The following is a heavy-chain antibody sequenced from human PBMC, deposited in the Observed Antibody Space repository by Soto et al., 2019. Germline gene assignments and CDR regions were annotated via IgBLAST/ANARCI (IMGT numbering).Heavy chain of an antibody. CDR2: INSDGSST. V-gene: IGHV3-74*01. J-gene: IGHJ4*02. Sequence: PGGSLRLSCAASGFTFSSCGMHWGRQAPGKGLVWVSRINSDGSSTSYADSVKGRFTISRDNAKNTLYLQMNSLRAEDTAVYYCARGGSSGPDYWGQGTLVTVSS. CDR3: ARGGSSGPDY. D-gene: IGHD6-6*01. CDR1: GFTFSSCG.